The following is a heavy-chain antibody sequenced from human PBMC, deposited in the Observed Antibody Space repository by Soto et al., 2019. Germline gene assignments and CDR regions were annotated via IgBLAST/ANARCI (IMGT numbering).Heavy chain of an antibody. CDR1: GFTFSSYG. CDR3: ARDCSGGSCFDFDY. J-gene: IGHJ4*02. CDR2: ISYDGSNK. V-gene: IGHV3-30*03. Sequence: QVQLVESGGGVVQPGRSLRLSCAASGFTFSSYGMHWVRQAPGKGLECVAVISYDGSNKYYADSVKGRFTISRDNSKNTLYLQMNSLRAEDTAVYYCARDCSGGSCFDFDYWGQGTLVTVSS. D-gene: IGHD2-15*01.